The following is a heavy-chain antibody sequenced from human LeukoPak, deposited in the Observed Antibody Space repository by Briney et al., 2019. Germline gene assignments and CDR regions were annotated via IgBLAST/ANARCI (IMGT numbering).Heavy chain of an antibody. J-gene: IGHJ4*02. D-gene: IGHD3-9*01. CDR1: GITVSSNY. CDR3: ARGLLRYFDWLDY. V-gene: IGHV3-66*01. Sequence: PGGSLRLSCVASGITVSSNYMSWVRQAPGRGLEWVSTIHTDGNTNYAESVKGRFIISRDDSKNTLHVQMNSLRAEDTAVYYCARGLLRYFDWLDYWGQGTLVTVSS. CDR2: IHTDGNT.